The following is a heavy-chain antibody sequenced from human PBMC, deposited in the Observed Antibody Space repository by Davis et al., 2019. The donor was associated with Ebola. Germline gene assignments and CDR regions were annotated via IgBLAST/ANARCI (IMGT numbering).Heavy chain of an antibody. V-gene: IGHV3-30-3*01. CDR2: ISYDGSNK. CDR3: AREDSSSFYYYYGMDV. D-gene: IGHD6-6*01. CDR1: GFTFSSYA. J-gene: IGHJ6*04. Sequence: GESLKISCAASGFTFSSYAMHWVRQAPGKGLEWVAVISYDGSNKYYADSVKGRFTISRDNSKNTLYLQMNSLRAEDTAVYYCAREDSSSFYYYYGMDVWGKGTTVTVSS.